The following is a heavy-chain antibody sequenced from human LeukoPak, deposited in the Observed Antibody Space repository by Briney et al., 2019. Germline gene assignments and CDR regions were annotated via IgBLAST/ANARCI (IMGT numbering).Heavy chain of an antibody. V-gene: IGHV1-46*01. CDR2: INPSGGTT. CDR3: ARAPGPDVFDI. J-gene: IGHJ3*02. CDR1: GYTFISYY. Sequence: GASVKVSCKASGYTFISYYMHWVRQAPGQGLQWMGIINPSGGTTSYGQKFQGRVTMTRDTSTGTVYMEVSSLRYEDTAVYYCARAPGPDVFDIWGQGTMVTVSS.